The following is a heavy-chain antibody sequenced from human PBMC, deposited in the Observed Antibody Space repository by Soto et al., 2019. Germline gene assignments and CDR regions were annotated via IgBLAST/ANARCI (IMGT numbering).Heavy chain of an antibody. CDR2: IHYSGST. D-gene: IGHD3-10*01. CDR3: SRGSYGSGSNFDY. CDR1: GGSISSGGYY. Sequence: QVQLQESGPGLVKPSQTLSLTCTVSGGSISSGGYYWSWIRQHPGKGLEWIGYIHYSGSTYYNPSLKSRVTISVGTSKNQFSLKLSSVTAADTAVYYCSRGSYGSGSNFDYWGQGTLVTVSS. V-gene: IGHV4-31*03. J-gene: IGHJ4*02.